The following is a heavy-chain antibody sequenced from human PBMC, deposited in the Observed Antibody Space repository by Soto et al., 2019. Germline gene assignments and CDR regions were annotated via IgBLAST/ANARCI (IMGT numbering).Heavy chain of an antibody. D-gene: IGHD1-26*01. CDR3: AGSGSYYWYFDY. J-gene: IGHJ4*02. V-gene: IGHV1-69*13. CDR2: IIPIFGTA. Sequence: SVKVSCKASGGTFSSYAISWVRQAPGQGLEWMGGIIPIFGTANYAQKFQGRVTIAADESASTAYMELSSLRSEDTAVYYCAGSGSYYWYFDYWGQGTLVTVSS. CDR1: GGTFSSYA.